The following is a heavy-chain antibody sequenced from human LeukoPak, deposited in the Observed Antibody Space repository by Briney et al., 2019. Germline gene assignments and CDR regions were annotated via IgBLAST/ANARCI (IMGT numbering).Heavy chain of an antibody. D-gene: IGHD2-2*01. CDR3: ARDSPIVVVPAASEYYYYYGMDV. J-gene: IGHJ6*02. CDR2: ISAYNGNT. CDR1: GYTFTSYG. V-gene: IGHV1-18*01. Sequence: ASVKVSCKAPGYTFTSYGISWVRQAPGQGLEWMGWISAYNGNTNYAQKLQGRVTMTTDTSTSTAYMELRSLRSDDTAVCYCARDSPIVVVPAASEYYYYYGMDVWGQGTTVTVSS.